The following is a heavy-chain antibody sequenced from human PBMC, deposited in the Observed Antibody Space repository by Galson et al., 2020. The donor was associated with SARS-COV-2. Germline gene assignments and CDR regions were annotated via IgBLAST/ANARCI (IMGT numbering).Heavy chain of an antibody. CDR1: DGSINNYY. CDR3: ARQGGGRYCTSSSCYVIDY. CDR2: IYYTGTT. J-gene: IGHJ4*02. V-gene: IGHV4-59*08. Sequence: ASETLSLTCTVSDGSINNYYWSWIRQPPGKGLEWIGYIYYTGTTNYNSSLKSRVTILVDTSKNQISLKLNSVTAADTAIYYCARQGGGRYCTSSSCYVIDYWGQGTLVTVSS. D-gene: IGHD2-2*01.